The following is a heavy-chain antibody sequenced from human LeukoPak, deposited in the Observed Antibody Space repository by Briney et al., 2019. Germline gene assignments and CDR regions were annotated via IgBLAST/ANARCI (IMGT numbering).Heavy chain of an antibody. CDR1: GYTFTSYD. CDR2: MNPNSGNT. D-gene: IGHD1-14*01. CDR3: ARGRGLNLE. Sequence: GASVKVSCKASGYTFTSYDITWVRQAPGHGLEWMGWMNPNSGNTGYAQKFQGRVTMARNTSISTAYMELSSLRSEDTAVYYCARGRGLNLEWGQGTLVTVSS. J-gene: IGHJ4*02. V-gene: IGHV1-8*01.